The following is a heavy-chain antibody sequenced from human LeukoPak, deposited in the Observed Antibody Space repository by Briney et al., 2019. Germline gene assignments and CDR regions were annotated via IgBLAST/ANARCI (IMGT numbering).Heavy chain of an antibody. V-gene: IGHV4-59*08. CDR3: ARPGEYWYFDL. D-gene: IGHD4-17*01. CDR2: INYSGST. J-gene: IGHJ2*01. Sequence: SETLSLTCTVSSGSISIYYWSWIRQPPGKGLEWIGYINYSGSTNYNPSLKSRVTISVDTSKNQFSLKLSSVTAADTAVYYCARPGEYWYFDLWGRGTLVTVSS. CDR1: SGSISIYY.